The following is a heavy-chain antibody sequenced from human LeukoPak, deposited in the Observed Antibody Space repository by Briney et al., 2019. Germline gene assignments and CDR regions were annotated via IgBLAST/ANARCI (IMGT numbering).Heavy chain of an antibody. V-gene: IGHV3-48*04. Sequence: GGSLRLSCAASGFTFSSYSMNWVRQAPGKVLEWLSYISGSSSTIYYADAVKGRFTISRDNAKTSLYLQMNSLRAEDTAVYYCARESLGYCSGSSCYYFYMDFWGKGTTVTVSS. CDR1: GFTFSSYS. CDR3: ARESLGYCSGSSCYYFYMDF. J-gene: IGHJ6*03. CDR2: ISGSSSTI. D-gene: IGHD2-2*01.